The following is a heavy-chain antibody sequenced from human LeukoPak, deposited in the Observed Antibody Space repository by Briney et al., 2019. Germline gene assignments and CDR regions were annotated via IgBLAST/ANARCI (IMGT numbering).Heavy chain of an antibody. V-gene: IGHV3-48*01. CDR1: GFTFSSYS. CDR3: ACYTTMEAFDY. Sequence: GGSLRLSCVASGFTFSSYSMNWVRQAPGKGLEWVSYISSSSSTIYYADSVKGRFTISRDNAKNSLYLQMNSLRAEDTAVYYCACYTTMEAFDYWGQGTLVTVSS. J-gene: IGHJ4*02. CDR2: ISSSSSTI. D-gene: IGHD5-18*01.